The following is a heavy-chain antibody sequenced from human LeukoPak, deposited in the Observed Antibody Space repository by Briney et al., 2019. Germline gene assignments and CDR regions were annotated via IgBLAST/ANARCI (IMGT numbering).Heavy chain of an antibody. D-gene: IGHD2-2*02. V-gene: IGHV3-30*18. CDR1: GFIFNSYG. Sequence: GRSLRLSCAASGFIFNSYGIHWVRQAPGKGLEWVALISYVGDNKYYVDSVKGRFTISRDNSKNTLFLQMDSLRTEDTAVYYCAKPGCSSSDCYRPDYWGQGTLVTVSS. J-gene: IGHJ4*02. CDR2: ISYVGDNK. CDR3: AKPGCSSSDCYRPDY.